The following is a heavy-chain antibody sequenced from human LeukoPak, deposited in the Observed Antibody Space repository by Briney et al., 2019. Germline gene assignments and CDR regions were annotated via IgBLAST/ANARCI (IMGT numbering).Heavy chain of an antibody. Sequence: SLRLSCAASGFTFDDYAMHWVRQAPGKGLEWVSSISWNSGTIGYADSVKGRFTISRDNAKASLYLQMNSLRAEDTAVYYRARDYYDSSGYVWFDPWGQGTLVTVSS. D-gene: IGHD3-22*01. CDR1: GFTFDDYA. CDR2: ISWNSGTI. CDR3: ARDYYDSSGYVWFDP. V-gene: IGHV3-9*01. J-gene: IGHJ5*02.